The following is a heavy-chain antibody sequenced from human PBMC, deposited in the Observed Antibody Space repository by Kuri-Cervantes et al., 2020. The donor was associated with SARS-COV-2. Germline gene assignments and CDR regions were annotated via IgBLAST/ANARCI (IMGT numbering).Heavy chain of an antibody. V-gene: IGHV3-21*04. CDR2: ISSSSSYI. Sequence: LSLSCAASGFTFSSYSMNWVRQAPGKGLEWVSSISSSSSYIYYADSVKGRFTISRDNAKNSLYLQMNSLRAEDTALYYCAKDLRVAVAGTGDAFDIWGQGTMVTVSS. CDR3: AKDLRVAVAGTGDAFDI. J-gene: IGHJ3*02. CDR1: GFTFSSYS. D-gene: IGHD6-19*01.